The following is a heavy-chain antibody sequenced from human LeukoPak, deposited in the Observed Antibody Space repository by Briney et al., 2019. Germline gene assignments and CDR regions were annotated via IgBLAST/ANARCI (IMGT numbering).Heavy chain of an antibody. Sequence: PGRSPRLSCAASGFPFSNYAMHWVRQAPGKGLEWVAVASLDGSNKYYADSVKGRFTISRDNSKNTLYLQMNSLRAEDTAVYYCARDFRGTDCWGQGTPVTVSS. CDR2: ASLDGSNK. J-gene: IGHJ4*02. CDR3: ARDFRGTDC. V-gene: IGHV3-30-3*01. D-gene: IGHD1-1*01. CDR1: GFPFSNYA.